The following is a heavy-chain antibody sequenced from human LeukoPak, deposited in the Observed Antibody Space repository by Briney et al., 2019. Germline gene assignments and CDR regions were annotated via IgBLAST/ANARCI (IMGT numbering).Heavy chain of an antibody. V-gene: IGHV1-69*05. CDR1: GGTFSSYA. CDR3: ARDVWYCSGGSCYPDAFDI. D-gene: IGHD2-15*01. J-gene: IGHJ3*02. Sequence: SVKVSCKASGGTFSSYAISWVRQAPGQGLEWMGEIIPIFVTANYAQKFQGRVTITTDESTSTAYMEPSGLRSEDTAVYYCARDVWYCSGGSCYPDAFDICGQGTMVSVSS. CDR2: IIPIFVTA.